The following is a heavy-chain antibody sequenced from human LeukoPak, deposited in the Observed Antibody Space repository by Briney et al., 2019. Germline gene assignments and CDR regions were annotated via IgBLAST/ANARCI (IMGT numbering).Heavy chain of an antibody. V-gene: IGHV1-18*01. CDR2: ISAYNGNT. J-gene: IGHJ4*02. CDR1: GGTFSSYA. D-gene: IGHD2-15*01. CDR3: ARASNPTLVVVSV. Sequence: GASVKVSCKASGGTFSSYAISWVRQAPGQGLEWMGWISAYNGNTNYAQKLQGRVTMTTDTSTSTAYMELRSLRSDDTAVYYCARASNPTLVVVSVWGQGTLVTVSS.